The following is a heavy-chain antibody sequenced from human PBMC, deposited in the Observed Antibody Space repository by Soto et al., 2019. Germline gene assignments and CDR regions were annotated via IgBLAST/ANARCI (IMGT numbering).Heavy chain of an antibody. D-gene: IGHD5-18*01. CDR1: GGSVSSGSYY. J-gene: IGHJ4*02. CDR2: IYYSGST. Sequence: SSETLSLTCTVSGGSVSSGSYYWSWIRQPPGKGLEWIGYIYYSGSTNYNPSLKSRVTISVDTSKNQFSLKLSSVTAADTAVYYCARWAHTAMANYFDYWGQGTLVTVSA. V-gene: IGHV4-61*01. CDR3: ARWAHTAMANYFDY.